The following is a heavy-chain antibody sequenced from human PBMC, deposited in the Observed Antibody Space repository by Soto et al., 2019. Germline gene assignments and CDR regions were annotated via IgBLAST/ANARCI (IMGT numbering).Heavy chain of an antibody. D-gene: IGHD3-16*01. CDR2: LYYSGST. Sequence: QVQLQESGPGLVKPSQTLSLTCTVSGGSLSSGGYYWRWIRQHPGQGLEWIGYLYYSGSTYSNPSLKSRLTISVDTSKNQSALKLSSVTAPDTAVYYCARSRDEGGACDIGGQGTMVTVS. J-gene: IGHJ3*02. CDR1: GGSLSSGGYY. CDR3: ARSRDEGGACDI. V-gene: IGHV4-31*03.